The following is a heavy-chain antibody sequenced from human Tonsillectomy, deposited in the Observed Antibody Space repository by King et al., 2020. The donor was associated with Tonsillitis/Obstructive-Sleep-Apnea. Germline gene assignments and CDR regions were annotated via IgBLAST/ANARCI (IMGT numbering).Heavy chain of an antibody. CDR1: GGSISSYY. CDR3: ARLVLTAFHP. CDR2: INYSGST. V-gene: IGHV4-59*08. Sequence: QLQESGPGLVKPSETLSLTCTVSGGSISSYYWSWIRQPPGKGLEWIGYINYSGSTNYNPSLKSRVTISVDTSKNQFSLKLSSVTPADTAVYYCARLVLTAFHPWGQGTLVTVSS. D-gene: IGHD6-6*01. J-gene: IGHJ5*02.